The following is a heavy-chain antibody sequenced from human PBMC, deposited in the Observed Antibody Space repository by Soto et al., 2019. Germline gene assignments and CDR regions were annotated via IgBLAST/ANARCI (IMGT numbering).Heavy chain of an antibody. CDR2: IIPIFGTA. Sequence: VASVKVSCKASGGTFSSSNTYAVSWVRQAPGQGLEWMGGIIPIFGTATYAQKFQGRLTITADESASTAYMELSSLTSDDTALYYCATHSDCSGGACYRSPFEFDYRGQGTLVTVSS. J-gene: IGHJ4*02. CDR1: GGTFSSSNTYA. D-gene: IGHD2-15*01. V-gene: IGHV1-69*13. CDR3: ATHSDCSGGACYRSPFEFDY.